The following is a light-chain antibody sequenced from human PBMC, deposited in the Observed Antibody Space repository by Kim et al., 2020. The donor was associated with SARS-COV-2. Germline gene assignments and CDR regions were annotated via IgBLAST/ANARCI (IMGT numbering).Light chain of an antibody. CDR1: SSNIGAGYD. V-gene: IGLV1-40*01. J-gene: IGLJ2*01. Sequence: QSVLTQPPSVSGAPGQRVTISCSGSSSNIGAGYDVPWYQQLPGAAPKPLIFGNNNRPSGVPDRFSVSKSGTSASLAITGLQAEDEAVYYCQAYDSSLSGWLFGGGTQLTVL. CDR3: QAYDSSLSGWL. CDR2: GNN.